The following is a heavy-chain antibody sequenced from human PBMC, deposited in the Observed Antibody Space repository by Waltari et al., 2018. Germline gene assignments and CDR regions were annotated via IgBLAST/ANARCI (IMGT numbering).Heavy chain of an antibody. D-gene: IGHD1-26*01. J-gene: IGHJ4*02. V-gene: IGHV3-48*03. CDR2: ISSTGMTT. CDR1: RFPFSNLE. Sequence: EAQLVESGGGLVQSGGSLRLSCAGPRFPFSNLEMNWVRQAPGKGLEWISYISSTGMTTYYADSVKGRFTISRDNAKNSLYLQMNSLRAEDTAVYYCASFGGSYFFDHWGQGTLVTVSS. CDR3: ASFGGSYFFDH.